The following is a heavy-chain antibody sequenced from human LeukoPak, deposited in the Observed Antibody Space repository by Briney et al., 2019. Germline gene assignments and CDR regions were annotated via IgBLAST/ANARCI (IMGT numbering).Heavy chain of an antibody. CDR2: VYYGGRT. CDR1: GDSVSSDSYY. D-gene: IGHD3-22*01. J-gene: IGHJ3*01. V-gene: IGHV4-61*01. Sequence: SETLSLTCTVSGDSVSSDSYYWHWIRKSPGKGLQWVGFVYYGGRTKYNPSLESRVSISIDKSQNQVSLRLRSVTAADTAMYFCVREASTSYYDSSGYYRQTETFDVWGQGTMVTVSS. CDR3: VREASTSYYDSSGYYRQTETFDV.